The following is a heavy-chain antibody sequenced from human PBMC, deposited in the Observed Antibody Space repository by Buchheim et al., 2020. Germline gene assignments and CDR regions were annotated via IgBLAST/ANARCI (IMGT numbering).Heavy chain of an antibody. D-gene: IGHD3-10*01. Sequence: QVQLVESGGGLVKPGGSLRLSCATSGFTFSDYYMSWVRQAPGKGLEWVSYIGTSDTIIYYADSVKGRFTISRDNAKNSLYLQMNSRRANDSAIYYCARMVRGVMGVPWGQGTL. V-gene: IGHV3-11*01. J-gene: IGHJ5*02. CDR3: ARMVRGVMGVP. CDR2: IGTSDTII. CDR1: GFTFSDYY.